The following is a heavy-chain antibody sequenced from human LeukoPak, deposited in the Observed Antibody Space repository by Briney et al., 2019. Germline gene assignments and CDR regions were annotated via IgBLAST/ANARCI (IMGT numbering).Heavy chain of an antibody. Sequence: PSQTLSLTCTVSGGSISSGSYYWTWIRQPAGKGLEWIGRMYTRGSTNYNPSLRSRVTISVDTSKNQFSLKLNSVTAADTAVYYCAREEPKMYSSGWANWFDPWGQGTLVTVSS. D-gene: IGHD6-25*01. CDR3: AREEPKMYSSGWANWFDP. J-gene: IGHJ5*02. CDR1: GGSISSGSYY. V-gene: IGHV4-61*02. CDR2: MYTRGST.